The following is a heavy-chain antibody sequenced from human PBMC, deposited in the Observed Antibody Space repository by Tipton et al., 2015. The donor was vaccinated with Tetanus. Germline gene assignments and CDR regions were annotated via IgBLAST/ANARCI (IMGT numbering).Heavy chain of an antibody. D-gene: IGHD3-10*01. V-gene: IGHV4-59*01. Sequence: TLSLTCTVSGGSISSYYWSWIRQPPGKGLEWIGYIYYSGSTNYNPSLKSRVTISVDTSKNQFSLKLSSVTAADTAVYYCAREMVRGVDYYYYGMDVWGQGTTVTVSS. CDR1: GGSISSYY. CDR2: IYYSGST. J-gene: IGHJ6*02. CDR3: AREMVRGVDYYYYGMDV.